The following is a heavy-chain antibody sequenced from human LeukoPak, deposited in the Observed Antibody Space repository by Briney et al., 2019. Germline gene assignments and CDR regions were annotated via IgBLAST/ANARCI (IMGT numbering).Heavy chain of an antibody. D-gene: IGHD3-3*01. J-gene: IGHJ4*02. CDR2: FDPEDGET. Sequence: ASVKVSCKVSGYTLTELSMHWVRQAPGKGLEWMGGFDPEDGETIYAQKFQGRVTMPEDTSTDTAYMELSSLRSEDTAVYYCATDGHYDFWSGYADWGQGTLVTVSS. V-gene: IGHV1-24*01. CDR1: GYTLTELS. CDR3: ATDGHYDFWSGYAD.